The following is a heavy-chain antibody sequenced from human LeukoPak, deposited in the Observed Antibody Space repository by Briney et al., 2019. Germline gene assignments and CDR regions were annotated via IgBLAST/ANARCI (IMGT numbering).Heavy chain of an antibody. D-gene: IGHD3-10*01. CDR2: IYTAGTT. V-gene: IGHV3-53*01. CDR3: ARGPRGPARLDY. Sequence: GGSLRLSCAGSGFTVSSNFMSWVRQAPGKGLEWDSVIYTAGTTCYADSVKGRFTISRDNSKNTLYLQMNSLRAEDTAVYYCARGPRGPARLDYWGQGTLVTVSS. CDR1: GFTVSSNF. J-gene: IGHJ4*02.